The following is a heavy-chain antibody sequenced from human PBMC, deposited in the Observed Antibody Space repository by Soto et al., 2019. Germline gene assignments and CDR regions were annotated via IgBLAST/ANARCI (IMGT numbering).Heavy chain of an antibody. CDR2: ISYDGSNK. D-gene: IGHD2-8*01. V-gene: IGHV3-30*18. CDR1: GFTFSSYG. J-gene: IGHJ6*02. CDR3: AKRGGCTNGECYLGRVIYGMDV. Sequence: QVQLVESGGGVVQPGRSLRLSCAASGFTFSSYGMHWVRQAPGKGLEWVAVISYDGSNKYYADSVKGRFTISRDNSKNTLYLQMNSLRAEDTAVYYCAKRGGCTNGECYLGRVIYGMDVWGQGTTVTVSS.